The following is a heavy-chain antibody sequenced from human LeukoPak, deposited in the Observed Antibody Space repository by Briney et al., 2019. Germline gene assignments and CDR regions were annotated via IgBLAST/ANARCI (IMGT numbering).Heavy chain of an antibody. CDR1: GFTFSNYW. D-gene: IGHD3-22*01. J-gene: IGHJ5*02. CDR3: ARLYYYDSTGYYYP. V-gene: IGHV3-7*01. Sequence: TGGSLTLSCAVSGFTFSNYWMTWVRQTPGKGLEWVASIKQDGSEKYYVDSVKGRFTISRDNAKNSLYLQMNSLRAEDTAVYYCARLYYYDSTGYYYPWGQGTQVTVSS. CDR2: IKQDGSEK.